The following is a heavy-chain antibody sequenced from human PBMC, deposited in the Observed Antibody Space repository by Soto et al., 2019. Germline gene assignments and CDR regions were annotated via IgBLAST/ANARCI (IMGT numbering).Heavy chain of an antibody. D-gene: IGHD3-10*01. CDR2: IYSGGYT. CDR3: AARGGGGGY. J-gene: IGHJ4*02. Sequence: EVQLVESGGGLIQPGGSLRLSCAVSGFTVSNNYMSWVRQAPGKGLEGVSVIYSGGYTAYGDSVKGRFTISRDNSKNTLYLKSKGLGAAARSVFYGAARGGGGGYWGQGTLVTVSS. CDR1: GFTVSNNY. V-gene: IGHV3-53*01.